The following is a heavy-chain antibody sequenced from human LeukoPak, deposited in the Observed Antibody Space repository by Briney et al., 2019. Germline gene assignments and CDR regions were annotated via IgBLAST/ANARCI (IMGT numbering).Heavy chain of an antibody. Sequence: GGSLRLSCAASGFTFSSNYMSWVRQAPGKGLEWVSVIYSGGSTYYSDSVKGRFTISRDNSKNTLYLQMNSLSAQDTAVYYCARDGITMVRGVIKYYYGMDVWGQGTTVTVSS. D-gene: IGHD3-10*01. CDR3: ARDGITMVRGVIKYYYGMDV. V-gene: IGHV3-53*01. CDR2: IYSGGST. J-gene: IGHJ6*02. CDR1: GFTFSSNY.